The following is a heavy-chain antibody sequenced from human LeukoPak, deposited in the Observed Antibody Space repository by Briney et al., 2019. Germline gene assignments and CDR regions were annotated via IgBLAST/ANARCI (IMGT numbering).Heavy chain of an antibody. V-gene: IGHV3-30-3*01. D-gene: IGHD4-17*01. Sequence: GGSLRLSCAASGFTFTSYAIHWVRQAPGKGLEWVAVISYDGSNKYYADSVKGRFTISRDNSKNTLYLQMNSLRAEDTAVYYCARDQYGDDEGWFDPWGQGTLVTVSS. J-gene: IGHJ5*02. CDR2: ISYDGSNK. CDR3: ARDQYGDDEGWFDP. CDR1: GFTFTSYA.